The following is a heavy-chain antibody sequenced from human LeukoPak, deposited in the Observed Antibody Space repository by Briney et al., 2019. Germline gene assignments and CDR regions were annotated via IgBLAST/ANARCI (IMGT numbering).Heavy chain of an antibody. CDR1: GFTFSSYA. V-gene: IGHV3-23*01. D-gene: IGHD2-21*02. J-gene: IGHJ4*02. CDR3: AKNSPRYCGGDCPLDY. Sequence: GGSPRLSCAASGFTFSSYAMSWVRQAPGKGLEWVSAISGSGGSTYYADSVKGRFTISRDNSKNTLYLQMNSLRAEDTAVYYCAKNSPRYCGGDCPLDYWGQGALVTVSS. CDR2: ISGSGGST.